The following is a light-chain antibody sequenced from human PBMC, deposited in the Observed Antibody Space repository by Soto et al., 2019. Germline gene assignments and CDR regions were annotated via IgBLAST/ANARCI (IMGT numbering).Light chain of an antibody. V-gene: IGLV2-14*01. CDR2: DVS. Sequence: QSALTQPASVSGSPGQSITISCTGTSSDVGGYNYVSWYQQHPGKAPKLMIYDVSNRPSGVSNRCSGSKSGNTASLTISGIQAEDEADYYCSSYTSRSTLVVFGGGTQLTVL. CDR1: SSDVGGYNY. CDR3: SSYTSRSTLVV. J-gene: IGLJ2*01.